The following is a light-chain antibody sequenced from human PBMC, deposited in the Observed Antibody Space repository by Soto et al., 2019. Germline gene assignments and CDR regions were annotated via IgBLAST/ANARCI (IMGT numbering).Light chain of an antibody. CDR3: QQRSNWPIT. CDR2: DVS. CDR1: QSVSSY. V-gene: IGKV3-11*01. Sequence: EIVLTQSPGTLSLSPGERATLSCRASQSVSSYLAWYQQKPGQAPRLVIYDVSNRATGIPARFSGSGSGTDFTLTISSLEPEDSAVYYCQQRSNWPITFGQGTRLEI. J-gene: IGKJ5*01.